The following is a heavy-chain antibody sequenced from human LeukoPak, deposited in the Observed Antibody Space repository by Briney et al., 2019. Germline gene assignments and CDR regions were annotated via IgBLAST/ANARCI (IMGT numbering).Heavy chain of an antibody. CDR2: ISYDGSNK. J-gene: IGHJ4*02. Sequence: PGGSLRLSCAASGFTFSSYGMHWVRQAPGKGLEWVAVISYDGSNKYYADSVKGRFTISRDNSKNTLYLQMNSLRAEDTAVYYCARGRGYSYGYAFDYWGQGTLVTVSS. V-gene: IGHV3-30*03. D-gene: IGHD5-18*01. CDR1: GFTFSSYG. CDR3: ARGRGYSYGYAFDY.